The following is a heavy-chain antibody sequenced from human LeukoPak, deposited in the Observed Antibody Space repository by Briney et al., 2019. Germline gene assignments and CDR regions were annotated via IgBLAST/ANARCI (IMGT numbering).Heavy chain of an antibody. CDR2: INPNSGGT. J-gene: IGHJ4*02. CDR1: GYTFTGYY. Sequence: GASVKVSCKASGYTFTGYYMHWVRQAPGQGLEWMGWINPNSGGTNYAQKFQGRVTMTRDTSISTAYMELSRLRSDDTAVYYCARDPRRGYSYGPATEWGQGTLVTVSS. V-gene: IGHV1-2*02. D-gene: IGHD5-18*01. CDR3: ARDPRRGYSYGPATE.